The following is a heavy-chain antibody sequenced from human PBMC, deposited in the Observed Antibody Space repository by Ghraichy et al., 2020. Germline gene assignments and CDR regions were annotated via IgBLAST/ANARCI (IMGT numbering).Heavy chain of an antibody. CDR3: LKGATVTHMGHFDY. CDR1: GFTFSSYA. J-gene: IGHJ4*02. V-gene: IGHV3-64D*06. D-gene: IGHD4-17*01. Sequence: GGSLRLSCSASGFTFSSYAMHWVRQAPGKGLEYVSAISSNGGSTYYADSVKGRFTISRDNSKNTLYLQMSSLRAEDTAVYYCLKGATVTHMGHFDYWGQGTLVTVSS. CDR2: ISSNGGST.